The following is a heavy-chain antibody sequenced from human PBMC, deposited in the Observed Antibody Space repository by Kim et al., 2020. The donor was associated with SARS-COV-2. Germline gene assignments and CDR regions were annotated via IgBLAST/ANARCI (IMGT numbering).Heavy chain of an antibody. CDR2: ISYDGSNK. V-gene: IGHV3-30*04. D-gene: IGHD4-17*01. J-gene: IGHJ6*02. CDR3: ASGDHYYYFYYGMYV. Sequence: GGSLRLSCSASGFTFSSYAMHWVRQAPGKGLEWVAVISYDGSNKYYADSVKGRFTISRDNSKNTLYLQMNSLRAEDTAVYYCASGDHYYYFYYGMYVCG. CDR1: GFTFSSYA.